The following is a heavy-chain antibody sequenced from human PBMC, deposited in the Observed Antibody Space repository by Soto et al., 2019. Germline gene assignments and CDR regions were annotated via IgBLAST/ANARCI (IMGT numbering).Heavy chain of an antibody. CDR1: GFTFSSYW. CDR2: IKSDGSGT. D-gene: IGHD3-22*01. J-gene: IGHJ4*02. CDR3: ARGDGDHYDGNGYLGRR. V-gene: IGHV3-74*01. Sequence: EVQLVESGGGLVQPGESLTLSCAASGFTFSSYWMHWVRQAPGKGLVWVSRIKSDGSGTYYADSVKGRLTISRDNARNTLYLQMNSLRVEDTAVYFCARGDGDHYDGNGYLGRRWGQGPLVTVSS.